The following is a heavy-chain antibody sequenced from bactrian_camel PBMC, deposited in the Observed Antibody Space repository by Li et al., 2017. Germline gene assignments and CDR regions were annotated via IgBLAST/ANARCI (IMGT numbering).Heavy chain of an antibody. D-gene: IGHD1*01. Sequence: QVQLVESGGGSVQPGGSLRLSCVVSESISSPYCMGWFRQSPGRAREGVAHIDYDDTINYARAVKGRFTISRDNDKKLLYLQMNDLKIEDTGTYYCTTGRTSNSVNGIRGQGTQVTVS. CDR2: IDYDDTI. J-gene: IGHJ4*01. CDR1: ESISSPYC. V-gene: IGHV3S53*01.